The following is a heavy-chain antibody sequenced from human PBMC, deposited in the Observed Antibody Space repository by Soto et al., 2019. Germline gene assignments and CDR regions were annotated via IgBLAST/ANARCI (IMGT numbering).Heavy chain of an antibody. V-gene: IGHV3-11*01. Sequence: QVQLVESGGGLVKPGGSLRLSCAASGFTFSDYYMNWIRQAPGKGLEWVSYISSSGTTIYYADSVKGRFTISRDNAKNSLFLQMNSMRAEDTALCYSARGHSIFYGMDVWGQGTTVTVSS. CDR3: ARGHSIFYGMDV. J-gene: IGHJ6*02. CDR1: GFTFSDYY. CDR2: ISSSGTTI. D-gene: IGHD2-21*01.